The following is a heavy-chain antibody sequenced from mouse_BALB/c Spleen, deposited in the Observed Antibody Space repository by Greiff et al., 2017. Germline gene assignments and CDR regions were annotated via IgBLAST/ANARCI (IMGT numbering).Heavy chain of an antibody. CDR2: MNSNGGST. D-gene: IGHD2-1*01. CDR3: ARGSGNYPFAY. V-gene: IGHV5-6-3*01. CDR1: GFTFSSYG. J-gene: IGHJ3*01. Sequence: DVKLVESGGGLVQPGGSLKLSCAASGFTFSSYGMSWVRQTPDKRLELVETMNSNGGSTYYPDSVKGRFTISRDNAKNTLYLQMSSLKSEDTTMYYCARGSGNYPFAYSVQRTLVTVSA.